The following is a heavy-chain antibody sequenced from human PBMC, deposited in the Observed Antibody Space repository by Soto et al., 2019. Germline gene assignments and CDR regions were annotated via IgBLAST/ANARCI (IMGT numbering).Heavy chain of an antibody. CDR3: AGGLRYFDWLSGGYFDY. J-gene: IGHJ4*02. CDR2: IYYSGST. CDR1: GASVSSASYY. D-gene: IGHD3-9*01. V-gene: IGHV4-30-4*08. Sequence: SETLSLTCTVSGASVSSASYYWSWIRQPPGKGLEWIGYIYYSGSTYYNPSLKSRVTISVDTSKNQFSLKLSSVTAADTAVYYCAGGLRYFDWLSGGYFDYWGQGTLVTVSS.